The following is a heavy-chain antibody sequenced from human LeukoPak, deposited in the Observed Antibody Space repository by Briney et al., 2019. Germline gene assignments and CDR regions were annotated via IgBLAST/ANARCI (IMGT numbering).Heavy chain of an antibody. CDR3: ARDRIVAVPAAPPRATDYYYYYGMDV. J-gene: IGHJ6*02. CDR2: ISSSSSYI. D-gene: IGHD2-2*01. Sequence: GGSLRLSCAASGFTFSSYSMNWVRQAPGKGLEWVSSISSSSSYIYYADSVKGRFTISRDNAKNSLYLQMNSLRAEDTAVYYCARDRIVAVPAAPPRATDYYYYYGMDVWGQGTTVTVSS. CDR1: GFTFSSYS. V-gene: IGHV3-21*01.